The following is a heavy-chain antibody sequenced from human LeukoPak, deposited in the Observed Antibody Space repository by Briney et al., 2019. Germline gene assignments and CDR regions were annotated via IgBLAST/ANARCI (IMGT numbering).Heavy chain of an antibody. CDR2: ISGIGGST. CDR3: AKDRGIWYFDY. Sequence: GGSLRLSCAASGFTFSSYAMGWVRQAPGKGLEWVSGISGIGGSTYYADSLKGRFTISRDNSKNTLHLQMNSLRAGDTAVYYCAKDRGIWYFDYWGQGTLLSVSS. D-gene: IGHD3-10*01. V-gene: IGHV3-23*01. CDR1: GFTFSSYA. J-gene: IGHJ4*02.